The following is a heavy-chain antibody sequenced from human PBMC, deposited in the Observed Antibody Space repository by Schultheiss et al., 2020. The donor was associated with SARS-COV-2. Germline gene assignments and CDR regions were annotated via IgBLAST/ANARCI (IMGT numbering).Heavy chain of an antibody. CDR2: INPNSGAT. V-gene: IGHV1-2*02. D-gene: IGHD6-19*01. Sequence: ASVKVSCKASEYTFTGYYIHWVRQAPGQGLEWMGWINPNSGATNYAQKFQGRVIMTADTSSSTVYMDLRSLTSDDTAVYYCARDRGSGWTFDYWGQGTLVTVSS. J-gene: IGHJ4*02. CDR1: EYTFTGYY. CDR3: ARDRGSGWTFDY.